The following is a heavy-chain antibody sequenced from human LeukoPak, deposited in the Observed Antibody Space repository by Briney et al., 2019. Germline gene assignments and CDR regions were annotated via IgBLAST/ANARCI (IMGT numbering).Heavy chain of an antibody. CDR3: ARVLYDDYSSFQH. CDR2: ISSSSSYI. CDR1: GFTFSSYS. D-gene: IGHD4-17*01. J-gene: IGHJ1*01. Sequence: GGSLRLSCAASGFTFSSYSMNWVRQAPGKGLEWVSSISSSSSYIYYADSVKGRFTISRDNAKNSLYLQMNSLRAEDTAVYYCARVLYDDYSSFQHWGQGTLVTVSS. V-gene: IGHV3-21*01.